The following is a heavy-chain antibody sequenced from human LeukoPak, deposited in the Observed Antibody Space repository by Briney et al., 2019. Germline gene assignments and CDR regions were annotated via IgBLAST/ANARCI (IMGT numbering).Heavy chain of an antibody. Sequence: PGGSLRLSCAASGFTFRSYDMSWVRQAPGKGLEWVSGITGSGGSTYYADSVKGRFTISRDNSKNTLYLQMNSLRAEDTAVYYCAKVVRGAIDYWGQGTLVTVSS. D-gene: IGHD3-10*01. CDR3: AKVVRGAIDY. CDR2: ITGSGGST. J-gene: IGHJ4*02. V-gene: IGHV3-23*01. CDR1: GFTFRSYD.